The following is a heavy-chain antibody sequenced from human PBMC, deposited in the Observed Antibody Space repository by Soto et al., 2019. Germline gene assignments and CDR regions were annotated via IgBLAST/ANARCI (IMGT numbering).Heavy chain of an antibody. Sequence: EVQLVESGGGLVQPGGSLRLSCAASGFTFSSYSMNWVRQAPGKGLEWVSYISSSSSTIYYADSVKGRFAISRHNARNSLYLQMDSLRAEDTAVYFCGMHEYSNYSDAFDIWGQGTMVTVSS. CDR1: GFTFSSYS. V-gene: IGHV3-48*01. CDR3: GMHEYSNYSDAFDI. CDR2: ISSSSSTI. D-gene: IGHD4-4*01. J-gene: IGHJ3*02.